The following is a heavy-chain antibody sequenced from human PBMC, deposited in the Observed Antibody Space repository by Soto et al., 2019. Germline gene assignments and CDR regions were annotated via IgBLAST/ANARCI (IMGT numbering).Heavy chain of an antibody. J-gene: IGHJ6*02. V-gene: IGHV4-39*01. Sequence: QLQLQESGPGLVKPSETLSLTCTVSGGSISSSSYYWGWIRQPPGKGLEWIGSIYYSGSTYYNPSLKSRVTISVDTSKNQFSLKLSSVTAADTAVYYCAGTYSSSWYVLSGDGMDVWGQGTTVTVSS. CDR1: GGSISSSSYY. D-gene: IGHD6-13*01. CDR2: IYYSGST. CDR3: AGTYSSSWYVLSGDGMDV.